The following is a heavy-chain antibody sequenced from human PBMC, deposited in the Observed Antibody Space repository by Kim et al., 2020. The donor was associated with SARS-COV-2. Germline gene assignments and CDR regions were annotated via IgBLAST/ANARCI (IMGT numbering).Heavy chain of an antibody. D-gene: IGHD3-10*01. J-gene: IGHJ6*02. Sequence: GGSLRLSCAASGFTFSSYAMNWVRQAPGKGLEWVSIIYSSTYSAYYADSAKGRFTISRDNSRNTLYLQMNNLRFEDTAVYYCAKDQQPFTMVRGVIQHPEFFYDGMDVWGQGTTVTVSS. CDR2: IYSSTYSA. V-gene: IGHV3-23*05. CDR3: AKDQQPFTMVRGVIQHPEFFYDGMDV. CDR1: GFTFSSYA.